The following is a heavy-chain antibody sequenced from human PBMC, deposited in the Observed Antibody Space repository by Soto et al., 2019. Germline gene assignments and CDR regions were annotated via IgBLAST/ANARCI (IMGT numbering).Heavy chain of an antibody. J-gene: IGHJ4*02. CDR2: RYYSEST. Sequence: LSLTCTVSGGSITTGGYYWSWIRQLPGKGLEWIGHRYYSESTYYNPSLKSRVSISLDTSKNQFSLKLSFVTAADTAMYYCARTKCSGGSCYSWSLDYWGQGPPVTVSS. CDR1: GGSITTGGYY. V-gene: IGHV4-31*03. CDR3: ARTKCSGGSCYSWSLDY. D-gene: IGHD2-15*01.